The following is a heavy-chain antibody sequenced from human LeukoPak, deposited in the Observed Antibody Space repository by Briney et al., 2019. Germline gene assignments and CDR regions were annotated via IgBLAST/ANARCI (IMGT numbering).Heavy chain of an antibody. CDR3: ACSSSWLDP. V-gene: IGHV4-59*01. CDR1: GGSISSSY. J-gene: IGHJ5*02. D-gene: IGHD6-13*01. Sequence: SGTLSLTCTVSGGSISSSYWSWIRQPPGKGLEWIGYIYYSGTTSYNPSLESQVTISADTSKNQFSLKLTSVTAADAAVYYCACSSSWLDPWGQGTLVTVSS. CDR2: IYYSGTT.